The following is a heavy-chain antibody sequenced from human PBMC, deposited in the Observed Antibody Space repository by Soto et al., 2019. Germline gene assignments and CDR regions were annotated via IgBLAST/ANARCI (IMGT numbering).Heavy chain of an antibody. Sequence: EVQLLESGGGLVQPGGSLRLSCAASGFTFSSDAMSWFRQAPGKGLEWVSAISGSGGSTYYADSVKGRFTISRDNYKNTQYLKMNSLRAEDTAVYYCAKGNNWNDPPFDYWGQGTLVTVSS. CDR2: ISGSGGST. D-gene: IGHD1-1*01. CDR1: GFTFSSDA. V-gene: IGHV3-23*01. CDR3: AKGNNWNDPPFDY. J-gene: IGHJ4*02.